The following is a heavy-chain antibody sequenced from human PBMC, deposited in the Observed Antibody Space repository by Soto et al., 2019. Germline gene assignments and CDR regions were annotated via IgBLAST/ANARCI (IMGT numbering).Heavy chain of an antibody. CDR3: ARGEIDKLRLSYLDY. CDR2: IYYSGST. J-gene: IGHJ4*02. D-gene: IGHD1-7*01. CDR1: GGSISSSSYY. Sequence: PSETLSLTCTVSGGSISSSSYYWGWIRQPPGKGLEWIGSIYYSGSTYYNPSLKSRVTISVDTSKNQFSLKLSSVTAADTAVYYCARGEIDKLRLSYLDYWGRGTLVTVSS. V-gene: IGHV4-39*01.